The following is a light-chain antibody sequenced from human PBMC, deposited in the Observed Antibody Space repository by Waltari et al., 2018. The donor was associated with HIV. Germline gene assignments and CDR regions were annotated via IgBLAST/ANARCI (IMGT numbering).Light chain of an antibody. J-gene: IGLJ3*02. CDR2: RNN. Sequence: QSVLTQPPSASGTPGQRVTISCSGSSSNIGSNYVYWYQQLPGTAPKPLFYRNNQRPSGVPDLFSGSKSGTSASLAISGLRSEDEADYYCATWDDSLNVVFGGGTKLTVL. CDR3: ATWDDSLNVV. CDR1: SSNIGSNY. V-gene: IGLV1-47*01.